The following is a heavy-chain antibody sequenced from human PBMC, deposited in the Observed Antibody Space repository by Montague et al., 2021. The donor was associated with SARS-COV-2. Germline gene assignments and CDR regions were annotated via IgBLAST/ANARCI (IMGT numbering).Heavy chain of an antibody. CDR1: GGSISSSSYY. CDR3: ARVGREAVVRLSGMDV. CDR2: IYYIGST. D-gene: IGHD4-23*01. J-gene: IGHJ6*02. V-gene: IGHV4-39*07. Sequence: SETLSLTCTVSGGSISSSSYYWGWIRQPPGKGLEWIGSIYYIGSTYYKPSLKSRVTISVDTSKNQFSLKLRSVTATDTAVYYWARVGREAVVRLSGMDVWGQGTTVTVSS.